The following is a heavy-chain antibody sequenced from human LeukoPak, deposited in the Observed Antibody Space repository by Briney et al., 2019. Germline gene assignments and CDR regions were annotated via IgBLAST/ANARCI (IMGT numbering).Heavy chain of an antibody. J-gene: IGHJ4*02. CDR3: ARDLLFGGFFPTVGD. CDR1: GFTFSSYS. D-gene: IGHD4-23*01. CDR2: ISSSSSYI. V-gene: IGHV3-21*01. Sequence: GGSLRLSCAASGFTFSSYSMKWVRQAPGKGLEWVSSISSSSSYIYYADSVKGRFTISRDNAKNSLYLQMNSLRAEDTAVYYCARDLLFGGFFPTVGDWGQGTLVTVSS.